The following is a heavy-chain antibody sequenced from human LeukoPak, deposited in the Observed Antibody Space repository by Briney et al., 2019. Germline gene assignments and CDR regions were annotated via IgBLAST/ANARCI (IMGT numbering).Heavy chain of an antibody. CDR1: GFTFSNYA. V-gene: IGHV3-23*01. CDR3: TKGGDSHGNPLS. D-gene: IGHD2-21*01. Sequence: PGGSLRLSCAASGFTFSNYAMNWVRQAPGKGLEWVSSIGGGGVTTTYAESVQGRFTVSRDNSKKTVYLQMNSLRAEDTAIYYCTKGGDSHGNPLSLGQGTLVIVSS. J-gene: IGHJ5*02. CDR2: IGGGGVTT.